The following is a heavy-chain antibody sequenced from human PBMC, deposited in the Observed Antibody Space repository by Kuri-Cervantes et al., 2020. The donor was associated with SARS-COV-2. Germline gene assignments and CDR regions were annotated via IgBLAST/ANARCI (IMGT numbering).Heavy chain of an antibody. D-gene: IGHD6-6*01. CDR2: IYTSGST. J-gene: IGHJ6*02. CDR1: GGSISSYY. CDR3: ARRERPSSSKFQGYYYGMDV. Sequence: ESLKISCTVSGGSISSYYWSWIRQPAGKGLEWIGRIYTSGSTNYNPSLKSRVTMSVDTSKNQFSLKLSSVTAADTAVYYCARRERPSSSKFQGYYYGMDVWGQGTTVTVSS. V-gene: IGHV4-4*07.